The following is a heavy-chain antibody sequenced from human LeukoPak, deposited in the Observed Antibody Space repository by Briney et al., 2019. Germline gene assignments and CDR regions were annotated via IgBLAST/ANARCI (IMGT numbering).Heavy chain of an antibody. V-gene: IGHV4-4*08. D-gene: IGHD3/OR15-3a*01. CDR1: GGFISTYY. CDR3: ARQTGSGLFSLP. CDR2: IYTSGST. J-gene: IGHJ4*02. Sequence: SETLSLTCTVSGGFISTYYWSWIRQPPGKGLEWIGHIYTSGSTNYNPSLKSRVTISIDTSKNQFSLKLTSVTAADTAVYYCARQTGSGLFSLPGGQGTLVTVSS.